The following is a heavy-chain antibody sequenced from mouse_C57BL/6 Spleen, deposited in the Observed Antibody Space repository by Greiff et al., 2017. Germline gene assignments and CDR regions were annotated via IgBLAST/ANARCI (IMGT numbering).Heavy chain of an antibody. V-gene: IGHV7-3*01. J-gene: IGHJ4*01. D-gene: IGHD2-14*01. CDR2: IRNKANGYTT. CDR1: GFTFTDYY. CDR3: ARYPRVLAMDY. Sequence: EVMLVESGGGLVQPGGSLSLSCAASGFTFTDYYMSWVRQPPGKALEWLGFIRNKANGYTTEYSASVKGRFTISRDHSQSILYLQMNALRAEDSATYYCARYPRVLAMDYWGQGTSVTVSS.